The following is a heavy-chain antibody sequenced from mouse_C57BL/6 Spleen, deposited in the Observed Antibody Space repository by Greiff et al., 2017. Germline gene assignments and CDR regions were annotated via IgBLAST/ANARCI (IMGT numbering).Heavy chain of an antibody. CDR3: ARRELLPAMDY. D-gene: IGHD2-12*01. V-gene: IGHV1-69*01. CDR1: GYTFTSYW. CDR2: LDPADSYT. Sequence: QVQLQQPGAELVMPGASVKLSCKASGYTFTSYWMHWVKQRPGQGLEWIGELDPADSYTNYNQKFKGKSTLTVDKSSRTAYMQLSSLTSEDSAVYYCARRELLPAMDYWGQGTSVTVSS. J-gene: IGHJ4*01.